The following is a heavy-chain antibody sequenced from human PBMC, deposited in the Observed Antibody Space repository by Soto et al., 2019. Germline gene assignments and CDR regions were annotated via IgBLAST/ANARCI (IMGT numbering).Heavy chain of an antibody. CDR2: ISGSGGST. V-gene: IGHV3-23*01. CDR1: GFTFSSYA. D-gene: IGHD6-13*01. CDR3: AKGAPRRAYSSSWYRGFDP. J-gene: IGHJ5*02. Sequence: PGGSLRLSCAASGFTFSSYAMSWVRQAPGKGLEWVSAISGSGGSTYYADSVKGRFTISRDNSKNTLYLQMNSLRAEDTAVYYCAKGAPRRAYSSSWYRGFDPWGQGTLVTVSS.